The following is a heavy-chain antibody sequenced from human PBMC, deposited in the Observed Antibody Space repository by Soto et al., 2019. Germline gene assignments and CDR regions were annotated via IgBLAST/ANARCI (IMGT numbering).Heavy chain of an antibody. CDR1: GGSISSYY. D-gene: IGHD3-10*01. Sequence: PSETLSLTCTVSGGSISSYYWSWIRQPPGKGLEWIGYIYYSGSTNYDPSLKSRVTISVDTSKNQFSLKLSSVTAADTAVYYCARQDRNYYGSGSYGYFDYWGQGTLVTVSS. J-gene: IGHJ4*02. CDR2: IYYSGST. V-gene: IGHV4-59*08. CDR3: ARQDRNYYGSGSYGYFDY.